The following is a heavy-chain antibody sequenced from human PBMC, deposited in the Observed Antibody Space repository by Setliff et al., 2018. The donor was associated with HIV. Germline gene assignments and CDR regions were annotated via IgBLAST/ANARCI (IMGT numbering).Heavy chain of an antibody. J-gene: IGHJ4*02. D-gene: IGHD2-21*01. V-gene: IGHV3-15*01. CDR2: IKSKADGETT. Sequence: PGGSLRLSCAASGFTFSHAWMSWVRQAPGKGLERVGRIKSKADGETTEYAAPVRGRFTISRDDSKNTLYMQIDTLKTDDTAVYYCTADLIDPPAYGLDYWGQGTLVTSPQ. CDR3: TADLIDPPAYGLDY. CDR1: GFTFSHAW.